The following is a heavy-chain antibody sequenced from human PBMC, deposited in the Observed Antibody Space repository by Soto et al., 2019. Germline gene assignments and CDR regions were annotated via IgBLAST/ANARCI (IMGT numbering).Heavy chain of an antibody. CDR2: VDTDGGGT. Sequence: EVQLVESGGGLVQPGGSLRVSCAASGFTLRSHRIHWVRQVPGKGLEWVSRVDTDGGGTGYADSVKGRFTTSTDNAKNTVYLQMNGLRAEDTAVYYCATVFDLWGQGTLVTVSS. CDR3: ATVFDL. CDR1: GFTLRSHR. J-gene: IGHJ5*02. V-gene: IGHV3-74*01.